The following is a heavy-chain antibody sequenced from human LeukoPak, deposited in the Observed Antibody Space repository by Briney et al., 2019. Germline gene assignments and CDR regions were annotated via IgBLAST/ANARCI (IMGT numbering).Heavy chain of an antibody. Sequence: GGSLRLSCAASGFTFRAYAMHWVRQAPGKGLEWLAFIRFDGTKRYYGNSVRGRFTISRDTSKTMMYLQMNSLRAEDTAVYYCAKGDYGDYDEPHYYFYYMEVWGKGTTVTVSS. J-gene: IGHJ6*03. CDR2: IRFDGTKR. CDR3: AKGDYGDYDEPHYYFYYMEV. D-gene: IGHD4-17*01. CDR1: GFTFRAYA. V-gene: IGHV3-30*02.